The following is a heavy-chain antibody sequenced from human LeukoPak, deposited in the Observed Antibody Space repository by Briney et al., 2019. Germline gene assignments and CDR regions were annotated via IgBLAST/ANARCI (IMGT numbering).Heavy chain of an antibody. J-gene: IGHJ4*02. CDR1: GFTFNRYS. V-gene: IGHV3-48*01. CDR3: ASDDVGYVDY. Sequence: GGSLRLSCAASGFTFNRYSMNWVRQAPGKGLEWISYVSSSSSVYYVDSVKGRFTISRDNAKNSLYLQMNSLRAEDTAVYYCASDDVGYVDYWGQGTLVTVSS. D-gene: IGHD1-26*01. CDR2: VSSSSSV.